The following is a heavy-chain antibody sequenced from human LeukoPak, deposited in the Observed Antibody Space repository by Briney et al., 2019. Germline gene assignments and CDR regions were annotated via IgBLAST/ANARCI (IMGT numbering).Heavy chain of an antibody. Sequence: PSETLSLTCTVSGGSISSYYWSWIRQPPGEGLEWIGYIYYSGSTNYNPSLKSRVTISVDTSKNQFSLKLSSVTAADTAVYYCARDRGDSSGYDYWGQGTLVTVSS. CDR1: GGSISSYY. D-gene: IGHD3-22*01. CDR3: ARDRGDSSGYDY. J-gene: IGHJ4*02. CDR2: IYYSGST. V-gene: IGHV4-59*01.